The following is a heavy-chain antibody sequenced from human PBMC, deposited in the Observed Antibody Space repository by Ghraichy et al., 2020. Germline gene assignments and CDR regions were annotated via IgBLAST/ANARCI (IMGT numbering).Heavy chain of an antibody. D-gene: IGHD4-17*01. CDR2: ISYSGST. V-gene: IGHV4-59*01. J-gene: IGHJ4*02. CDR1: GGSISSYY. Sequence: SETLSLTCTVSGGSISSYYCSWIRQPPGKGLEWIGDISYSGSTYYNPSLRSRVAISVDTSKNQFSLKLSSVTAADTAMYYCERARAYGDYRRHGVLPDYWGQGTLVTVSS. CDR3: ERARAYGDYRRHGVLPDY.